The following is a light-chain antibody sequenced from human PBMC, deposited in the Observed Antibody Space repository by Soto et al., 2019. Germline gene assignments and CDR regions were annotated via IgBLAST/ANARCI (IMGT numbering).Light chain of an antibody. V-gene: IGKV3-15*01. CDR3: QQYNNWLPDRT. Sequence: EIVMTQSPAPLSVSPGARATLSCRASQSVGSNLAWYQQKPAQAPRLLIYGASTRATGIPARFSGSGSGTEFPLTISSLQSEDFGIYFCQQYNNWLPDRTFGQGTKGEIK. J-gene: IGKJ1*01. CDR1: QSVGSN. CDR2: GAS.